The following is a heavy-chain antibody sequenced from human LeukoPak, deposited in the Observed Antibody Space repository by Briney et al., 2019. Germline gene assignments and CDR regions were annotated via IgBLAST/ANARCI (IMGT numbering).Heavy chain of an antibody. CDR3: SKDIVGSGWTPGY. Sequence: GGSLRLSCAASGFTFDDYAMHWVRQAPGKGLEWVSLISWDGGSTYYADSVKGRFTISSDNSKNSLYLQMNSLRAEETTLYYCSKDIVGSGWTPGYWGQGTLVTVSS. D-gene: IGHD6-19*01. CDR1: GFTFDDYA. J-gene: IGHJ4*02. V-gene: IGHV3-43D*04. CDR2: ISWDGGST.